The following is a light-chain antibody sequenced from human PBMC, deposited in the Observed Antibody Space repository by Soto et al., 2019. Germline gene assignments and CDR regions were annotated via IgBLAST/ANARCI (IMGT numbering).Light chain of an antibody. CDR3: SSYAGSNNLV. CDR2: EVS. J-gene: IGLJ3*02. CDR1: SSDVGGYNY. Sequence: QSAPTQPPSASGSPGQSVTISCSETSSDVGGYNYVSWYQQHPGKAPKLMIYEVSKRPSGVPDRFSGSKSGNTASLTVSGLQAEDEADYYCSSYAGSNNLVFGGGTKLTVL. V-gene: IGLV2-8*01.